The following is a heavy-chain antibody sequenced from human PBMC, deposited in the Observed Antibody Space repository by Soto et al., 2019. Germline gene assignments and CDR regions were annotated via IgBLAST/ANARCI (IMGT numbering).Heavy chain of an antibody. J-gene: IGHJ2*01. CDR1: VGSISSYY. CDR2: IFYSGKI. D-gene: IGHD3-9*01. CDR3: SRGCHPHYDILTGSPYWYFNL. Sequence: NPSETLSLTCTVSVGSISSYYWSWIRQPPGKGLEWIGYIFYSGKIDYNPSLKSRVTMSVDMSKNQISLKLTSVSAADTAVYYCSRGCHPHYDILTGSPYWYFNLWGRGTLVTVSS. V-gene: IGHV4-59*01.